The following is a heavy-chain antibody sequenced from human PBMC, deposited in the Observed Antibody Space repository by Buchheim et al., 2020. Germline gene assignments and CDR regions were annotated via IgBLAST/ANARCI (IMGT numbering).Heavy chain of an antibody. Sequence: QVQLVESGGGVVQPGRSLRLSCAASGFTFSSYGMHWVRQAPGKGLEWVAVIWYDGSNKYYADSVKGRFTISRENSKNTLYLQMNSLRAEDTAVYYCARARDYDFWSGYYPLYYYYGMDVWGQGTT. CDR3: ARARDYDFWSGYYPLYYYYGMDV. CDR2: IWYDGSNK. CDR1: GFTFSSYG. J-gene: IGHJ6*02. V-gene: IGHV3-33*01. D-gene: IGHD3-3*01.